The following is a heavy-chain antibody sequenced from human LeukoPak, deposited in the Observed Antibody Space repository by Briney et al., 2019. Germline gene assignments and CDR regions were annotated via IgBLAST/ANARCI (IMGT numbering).Heavy chain of an antibody. D-gene: IGHD3-16*01. V-gene: IGHV1-46*01. J-gene: IGHJ6*02. Sequence: ASVKVSCKASGYTFTSYYMHWVRQAPGQGLEWMGIINPSGGSTSYAQKFQGRVTMTRDTSTSTVYMELSSLRSEDTAVYYCAGGGNVITNNLYGMDAWGQGTTVTVSS. CDR2: INPSGGST. CDR1: GYTFTSYY. CDR3: AGGGNVITNNLYGMDA.